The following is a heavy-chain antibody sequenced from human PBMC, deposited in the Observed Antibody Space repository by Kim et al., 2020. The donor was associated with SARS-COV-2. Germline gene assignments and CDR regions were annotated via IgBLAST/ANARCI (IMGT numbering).Heavy chain of an antibody. CDR3: ARGGYIVVVPNWFDP. Sequence: PSLKSRVTISVDTSKNQFSLKLSSVTAADTAVYYCARGGYIVVVPNWFDPWGQGTLVTVSS. D-gene: IGHD2-15*01. V-gene: IGHV4-34*01. J-gene: IGHJ5*02.